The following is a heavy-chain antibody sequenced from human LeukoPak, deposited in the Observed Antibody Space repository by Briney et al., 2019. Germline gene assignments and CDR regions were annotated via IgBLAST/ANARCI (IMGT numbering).Heavy chain of an antibody. CDR1: GYTFTSYD. Sequence: ASVKVSCKASGYTFTSYDINWVRQATGQGLEWMGWMSPNSGNTGYAQKFQGRVTMTRNTFINTAYMELSSLRSEDTAVYYCATFCSSTSCPLHYWGQGTLVTVSS. D-gene: IGHD2-2*01. V-gene: IGHV1-8*01. J-gene: IGHJ4*02. CDR2: MSPNSGNT. CDR3: ATFCSSTSCPLHY.